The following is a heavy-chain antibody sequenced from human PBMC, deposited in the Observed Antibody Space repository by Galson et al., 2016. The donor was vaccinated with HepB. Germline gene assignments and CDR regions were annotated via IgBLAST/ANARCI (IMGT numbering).Heavy chain of an antibody. Sequence: LRLSCAAPGFIFSNYAMSWVRPAPGKGLEWVSGFSSSGDTYYADTVQGRFTISRDNSKTTLYLETNGLRAEDMAVYYCAKDLFRCGCNCPGYFDYWGQGTLVTVSS. D-gene: IGHD3-3*01. CDR3: AKDLFRCGCNCPGYFDY. CDR2: FSSSGDT. J-gene: IGHJ4*02. CDR1: GFIFSNYA. V-gene: IGHV3-23*01.